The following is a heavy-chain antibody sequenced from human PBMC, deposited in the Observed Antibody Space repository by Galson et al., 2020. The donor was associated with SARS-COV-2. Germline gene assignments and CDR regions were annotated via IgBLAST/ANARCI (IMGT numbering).Heavy chain of an antibody. CDR2: ISAYNGNT. CDR1: GYTFTSYG. CDR3: ARDRLWFGAYDY. D-gene: IGHD3-10*01. Sequence: GESLKISCKASGYTFTSYGISWVRQAPGQGLEWMGWISAYNGNTNYAQKLQGRVTMTTDTSTSTAYMELRSLRSDDTAVYYCARDRLWFGAYDYWGQGTLVTVSS. V-gene: IGHV1-18*04. J-gene: IGHJ4*02.